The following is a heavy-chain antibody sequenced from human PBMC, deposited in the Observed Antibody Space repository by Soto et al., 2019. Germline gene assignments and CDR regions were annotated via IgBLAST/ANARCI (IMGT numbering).Heavy chain of an antibody. Sequence: EEQLLESGGGLVRPGGSLRLSCVASAFTFRSYAMSWVRQAPGKGLEWVSAITASADTTYYADSVKGRFTISRDNSKNPLYLRMNSLGAENTAVYYCAKVRPLRDCTSTSCLAAFDIWGQGRMVTLS. CDR3: AKVRPLRDCTSTSCLAAFDI. CDR2: ITASADTT. CDR1: AFTFRSYA. D-gene: IGHD2-2*01. V-gene: IGHV3-23*01. J-gene: IGHJ3*02.